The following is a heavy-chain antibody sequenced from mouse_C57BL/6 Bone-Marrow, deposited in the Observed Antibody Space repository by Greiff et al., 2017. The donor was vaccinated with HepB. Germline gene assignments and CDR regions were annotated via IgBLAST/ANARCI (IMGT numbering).Heavy chain of an antibody. D-gene: IGHD6-2*01. J-gene: IGHJ1*03. CDR2: IYPGSGST. Sequence: QVQLKQPGAELEKPGASVKMSCKASGYTFTSYWITWVKQRPGQGLEWIGDIYPGSGSTNYNEKFKSKATLTVDTSSSTAYMQLSSLTSEDSAVYYVSLLLFWYFDVSGTPTTFTVSS. CDR1: GYTFTSYW. V-gene: IGHV1-55*01. CDR3: SLLLFWYFDV.